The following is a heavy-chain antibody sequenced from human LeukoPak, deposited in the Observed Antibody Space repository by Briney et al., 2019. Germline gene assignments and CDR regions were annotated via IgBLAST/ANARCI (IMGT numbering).Heavy chain of an antibody. CDR1: GGTFSSYA. Sequence: GASVKVSCKASGGTFSSYAISWVRQAPGQGLEWMGWISAYNGNTNYAQKFQGRVTMTTDTSTSTAYMELGSLRSDDTAVYYCARGGSRTVLPPLDYWGQGTLVTVSS. D-gene: IGHD1-26*01. CDR2: ISAYNGNT. CDR3: ARGGSRTVLPPLDY. J-gene: IGHJ4*02. V-gene: IGHV1-18*01.